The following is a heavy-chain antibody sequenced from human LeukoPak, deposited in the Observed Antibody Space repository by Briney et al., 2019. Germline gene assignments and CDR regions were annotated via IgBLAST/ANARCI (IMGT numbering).Heavy chain of an antibody. Sequence: ASVKVSCKASGGTFISYAISWVRQAPGRGLEWMGGIIPIFGTANYAQKFQGRVTITADESTSTAYMELSSLRSEDTAVYYCARDRDWMTGYHYYFDYWGQGTLVTVSS. CDR2: IIPIFGTA. D-gene: IGHD3-9*01. J-gene: IGHJ4*02. CDR1: GGTFISYA. V-gene: IGHV1-69*13. CDR3: ARDRDWMTGYHYYFDY.